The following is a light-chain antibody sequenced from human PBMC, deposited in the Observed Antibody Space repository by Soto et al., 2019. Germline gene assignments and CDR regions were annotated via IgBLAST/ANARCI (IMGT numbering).Light chain of an antibody. CDR3: SSYTSISTYV. J-gene: IGLJ1*01. CDR2: EVS. CDR1: SXDVGGYNY. Sequence: QSALTQPASVSGSPGQSITISCTGTSXDVGGYNYVSWYQQHPGKAPKLMIYEVSNRPSGLSNRFSGSKSGNTASLTISGLQAEDEADYYCSSYTSISTYVFGTGTKVTVL. V-gene: IGLV2-14*01.